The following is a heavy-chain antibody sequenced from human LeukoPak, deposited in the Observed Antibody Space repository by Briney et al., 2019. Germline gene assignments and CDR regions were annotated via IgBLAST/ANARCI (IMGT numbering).Heavy chain of an antibody. Sequence: SETLSLTCAVYGGSFSGYYWSWIRQPPGKGLEWIGEINHSGSTNYNPSLKSRVTISVDTSKNQFSLKLGSVTAADTAVYYCARASSSTIHYYYMDVWGKGTTVTVSS. J-gene: IGHJ6*03. CDR3: ARASSSTIHYYYMDV. D-gene: IGHD6-6*01. V-gene: IGHV4-34*01. CDR1: GGSFSGYY. CDR2: INHSGST.